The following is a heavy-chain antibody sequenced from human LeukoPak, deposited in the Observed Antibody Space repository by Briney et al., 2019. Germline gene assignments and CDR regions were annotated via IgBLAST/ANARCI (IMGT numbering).Heavy chain of an antibody. Sequence: GASVKVSCKASGYTFTSYGISWVRQAPGQGLEWMGWISAYNVNTNDAQKLQGRVTMTTDTSTTTAYMELSSLTSDDTAVYYCSRGRADGYSGYDFGDYWGQGTLVTVSS. CDR1: GYTFTSYG. D-gene: IGHD5-12*01. CDR2: ISAYNVNT. J-gene: IGHJ4*02. CDR3: SRGRADGYSGYDFGDY. V-gene: IGHV1-18*01.